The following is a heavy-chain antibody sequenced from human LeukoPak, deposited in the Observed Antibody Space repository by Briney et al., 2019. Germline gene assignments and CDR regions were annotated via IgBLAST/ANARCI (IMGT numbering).Heavy chain of an antibody. D-gene: IGHD1-20*01. CDR3: ARPLSGTTDFDY. CDR1: GFTFSSYT. V-gene: IGHV3-21*01. J-gene: IGHJ4*02. CDR2: ISSSSTYI. Sequence: NPGGSLRLSCAASGFTFSSYTMDWVRQAPGKGLGWVSLISSSSTYIFYADSVKGRFTISRDNAKKSLYLQMNSLRAEDTAVYYCARPLSGTTDFDYWGQGTLVTVSS.